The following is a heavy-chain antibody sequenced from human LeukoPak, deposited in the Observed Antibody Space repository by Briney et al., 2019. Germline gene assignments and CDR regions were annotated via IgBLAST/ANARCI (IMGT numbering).Heavy chain of an antibody. V-gene: IGHV4-38-2*02. D-gene: IGHD6-13*01. J-gene: IGHJ5*02. CDR2: IYHSGST. CDR3: ARDRGIAAVDP. CDR1: GYSISSGYY. Sequence: SETLSLTCTVSGYSISSGYYWGWIRQPPGKGLEWIGGIYHSGSTYYNPSLKSRVTISVDTSKNQFSLKLSSVTAADTAVYYCARDRGIAAVDPWGQGTLVTVSS.